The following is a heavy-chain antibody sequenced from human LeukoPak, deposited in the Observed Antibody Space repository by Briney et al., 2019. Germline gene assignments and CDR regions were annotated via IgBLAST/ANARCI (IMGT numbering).Heavy chain of an antibody. CDR3: AKGLGYSSSWYPPSECFQH. V-gene: IGHV1-18*01. J-gene: IGHJ1*01. Sequence: ASEKVSCKASGYTFTSYGISWVRQAPGQGLEWMGWISAYNGNTNYAQKVQSRVTMTTDTSTSTDYMELGSLRSDDTAVYYCAKGLGYSSSWYPPSECFQHWGQGTLVTVSS. CDR2: ISAYNGNT. D-gene: IGHD6-13*01. CDR1: GYTFTSYG.